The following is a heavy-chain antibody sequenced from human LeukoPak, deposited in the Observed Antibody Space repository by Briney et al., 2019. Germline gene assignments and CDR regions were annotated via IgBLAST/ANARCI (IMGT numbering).Heavy chain of an antibody. V-gene: IGHV3-21*01. CDR3: ARGDSSGWYVPQFDY. CDR1: GFTFSSYS. Sequence: PGGSLRLSCAASGFTFSSYSMNWVRQAPGKGLEWVSSISSSSSYIYYADSVKGRFTISRDNAKNSLYLQMNSLRAEDTAVYYCARGDSSGWYVPQFDYWGQGTLVTVSS. J-gene: IGHJ4*02. CDR2: ISSSSSYI. D-gene: IGHD6-19*01.